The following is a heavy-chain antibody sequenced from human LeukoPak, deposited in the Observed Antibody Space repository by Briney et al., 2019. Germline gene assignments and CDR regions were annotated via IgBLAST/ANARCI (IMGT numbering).Heavy chain of an antibody. CDR3: AKDWIQFNRVFDCFDS. J-gene: IGHJ4*02. CDR2: IGNTET. V-gene: IGHV3-23*01. D-gene: IGHD5-18*01. Sequence: GGCPRPSCATPGIPLGTNPLSWVRQAPGKGLAMVATIGNTETFYADSVTGRFTISRDNSKNTVNLQMNRLRVEDTAIYYCAKDWIQFNRVFDCFDSWGQGTLVTVSS. CDR1: GIPLGTNP.